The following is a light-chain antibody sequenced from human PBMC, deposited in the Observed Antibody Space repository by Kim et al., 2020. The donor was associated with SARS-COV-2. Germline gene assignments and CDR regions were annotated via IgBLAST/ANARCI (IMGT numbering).Light chain of an antibody. V-gene: IGLV1-44*01. CDR2: TNN. Sequence: ELTQPPSVSGTPGQRVTISCSGSTSNIETNTVNWYQQLPGTAPKLLIHTNNQRPSGVPDRSSGSRFGTSASLTISGLQSEDEADYFCAAWEDSPDGYVVFGGGTQLTVL. J-gene: IGLJ2*01. CDR3: AAWEDSPDGYVV. CDR1: TSNIETNT.